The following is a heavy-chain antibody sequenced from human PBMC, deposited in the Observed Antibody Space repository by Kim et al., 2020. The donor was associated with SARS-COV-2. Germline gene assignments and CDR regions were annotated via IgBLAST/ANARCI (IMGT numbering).Heavy chain of an antibody. CDR2: ISSSSSYI. J-gene: IGHJ4*02. CDR3: ARDQRPILDAVTTPPGY. CDR1: GFTFSSYS. D-gene: IGHD4-17*01. Sequence: GGSLRLSRAASGFTFSSYSMNWVRQAPGKGLEWVSSISSSSSYIYYADSVKGRFTISRDNAKNSLYLQMNSLRAEDTAVYYCARDQRPILDAVTTPPGYWGQGTLVTVSS. V-gene: IGHV3-21*04.